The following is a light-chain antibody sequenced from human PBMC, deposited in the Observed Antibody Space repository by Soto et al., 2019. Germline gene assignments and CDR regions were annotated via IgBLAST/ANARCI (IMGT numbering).Light chain of an antibody. V-gene: IGLV2-14*01. J-gene: IGLJ2*01. CDR2: DVS. CDR1: SSDVGGHNY. Sequence: QSALTQPASVSGSPGQSITISCTGTSSDVGGHNYVSWYQQHPGKAPKLMIYDVSIRPSGISNRFSGSKSANTASLTISGLQAEDEADYYCSSFATSSTLVVFGGGTKLTVL. CDR3: SSFATSSTLVV.